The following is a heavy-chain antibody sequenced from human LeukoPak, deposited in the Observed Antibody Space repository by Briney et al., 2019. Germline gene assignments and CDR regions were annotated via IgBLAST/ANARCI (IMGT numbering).Heavy chain of an antibody. D-gene: IGHD3-9*01. CDR3: VRETGYVSDDAFDI. V-gene: IGHV4-59*01. Sequence: KTSETLSLTCTVSGDSISSYYWNWIRQPPGKGLEWIGYTYFSGSSNYNPSLKSRVTISIDTSKNQFSLKLSSVTAADTAVYYCVRETGYVSDDAFDIWGQGTMVTVSS. J-gene: IGHJ3*02. CDR1: GDSISSYY. CDR2: TYFSGSS.